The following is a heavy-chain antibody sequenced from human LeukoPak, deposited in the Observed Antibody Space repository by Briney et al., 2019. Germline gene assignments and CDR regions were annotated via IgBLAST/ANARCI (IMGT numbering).Heavy chain of an antibody. CDR1: GYTFTGYY. D-gene: IGHD6-13*01. V-gene: IGHV1-46*01. CDR3: ARAPLIAAASPWYFDL. J-gene: IGHJ2*01. Sequence: ASVKVSCKASGYTFTGYYMHWVRQAPGQGLEWMGIINPSGGSTSYAQKFQGRVTMTRDMSTSTVYMELSSLRSEDTAVYYCARAPLIAAASPWYFDLWGRGTLVTVSS. CDR2: INPSGGST.